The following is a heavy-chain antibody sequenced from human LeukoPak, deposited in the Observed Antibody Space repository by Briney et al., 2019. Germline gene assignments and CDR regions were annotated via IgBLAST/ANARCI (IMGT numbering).Heavy chain of an antibody. CDR3: VPSAMRSGTYYFDY. D-gene: IGHD1-26*01. J-gene: IGHJ4*02. V-gene: IGHV1-2*02. Sequence: ASVKVSCKTSGYTFIGYYMRWVRQAPGQRLEWMGWINPNSGGTEYAQKFQGRVTMTRDTSISTAYMELSRLRSDDTAVYYCVPSAMRSGTYYFDYWGQGTLVTVSS. CDR2: INPNSGGT. CDR1: GYTFIGYY.